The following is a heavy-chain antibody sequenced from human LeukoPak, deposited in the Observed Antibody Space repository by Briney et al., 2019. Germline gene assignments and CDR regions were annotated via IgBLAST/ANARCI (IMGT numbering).Heavy chain of an antibody. CDR3: ARGNPAMIVVVFRGRKPSYYFDY. CDR2: IYYSGST. CDR1: GGSISSSSYY. Sequence: SETLSLTCTVSGGSISSSSYYWGWIRQPPGKGLEWIGSIYYSGSTYYNPSLKSRVTISVDTSKNQFSLKLSSVTAADTAVYYCARGNPAMIVVVFRGRKPSYYFDYWGQGTLVTVSS. V-gene: IGHV4-39*07. J-gene: IGHJ4*02. D-gene: IGHD3-22*01.